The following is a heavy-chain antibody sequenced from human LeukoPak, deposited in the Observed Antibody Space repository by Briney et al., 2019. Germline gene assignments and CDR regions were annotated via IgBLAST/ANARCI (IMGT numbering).Heavy chain of an antibody. V-gene: IGHV4-59*08. CDR1: GGSVSTYF. Sequence: PSETLSLTCTVSGGSVSTYFWSWIRQPPGEGLEWIGYIYKSESTNYSPSLKSRVTMSVDTFKNQFSLKLTSVTAADTAVYYCALGYGGGVGDHWGQGILVTVSS. D-gene: IGHD4-23*01. CDR2: IYKSEST. J-gene: IGHJ4*02. CDR3: ALGYGGGVGDH.